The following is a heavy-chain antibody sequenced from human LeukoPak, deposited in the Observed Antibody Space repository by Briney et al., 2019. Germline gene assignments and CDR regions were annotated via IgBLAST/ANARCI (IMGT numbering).Heavy chain of an antibody. CDR3: AREISAGGFDY. V-gene: IGHV3-21*01. Sequence: GGSLRLSCAASGITFSDYSMNWVRQAPGRGLEWVSSIGGSSRSGFYADSMKGRFTISRDNTRNSLYLQMNSLRAEDTAVYHCAREISAGGFDYWGQGTLVTVSS. CDR1: GITFSDYS. D-gene: IGHD6-13*01. J-gene: IGHJ4*02. CDR2: IGGSSRSG.